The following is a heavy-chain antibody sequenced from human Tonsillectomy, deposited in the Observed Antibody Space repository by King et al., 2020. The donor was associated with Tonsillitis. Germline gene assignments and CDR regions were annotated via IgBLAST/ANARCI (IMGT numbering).Heavy chain of an antibody. CDR2: IIPMFGTT. V-gene: IGHV1-69*15. Sequence: QLVQSGAEAKKPGSSVKVSCKASGGTFSSYVIHWVRQAPGQGLEWVGMIIPMFGTTKYAQELQGRGTITADESTNTAYMELSSLSSEDTAVYYCATCRDGYNYAFDIWGQGTMVTVSS. D-gene: IGHD5-24*01. J-gene: IGHJ3*02. CDR1: GGTFSSYV. CDR3: ATCRDGYNYAFDI.